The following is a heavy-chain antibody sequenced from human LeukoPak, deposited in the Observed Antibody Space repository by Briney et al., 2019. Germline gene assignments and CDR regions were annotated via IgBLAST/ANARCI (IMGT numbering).Heavy chain of an antibody. CDR2: ISSSGSTI. CDR1: GFTFSSYE. J-gene: IGHJ4*02. V-gene: IGHV3-48*03. Sequence: GGSLRLSCAASGFTFSSYEVNWVRQAPGKGLEWVSYISSSGSTIYYADSVKGRFTISRGNAKNSLYLQMNSLRAEDTAVYYCAILWFGESNFDYWGQGTLVTVSS. CDR3: AILWFGESNFDY. D-gene: IGHD3-10*01.